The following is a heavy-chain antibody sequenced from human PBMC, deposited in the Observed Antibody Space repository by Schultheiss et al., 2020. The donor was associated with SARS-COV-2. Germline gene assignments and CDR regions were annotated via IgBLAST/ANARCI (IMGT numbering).Heavy chain of an antibody. CDR3: AGYSSSWYGY. Sequence: ETLSLTCTVSGGSISSYYWSWIRQPPGKGLEWIGEINHSGSTNYNPSLKSRVTISVDTSKNQFSLKLSSVTAADTAVYYCAGYSSSWYGYWGQGTLVTVSS. CDR1: GGSISSYY. CDR2: INHSGST. V-gene: IGHV4-34*01. J-gene: IGHJ4*02. D-gene: IGHD6-13*01.